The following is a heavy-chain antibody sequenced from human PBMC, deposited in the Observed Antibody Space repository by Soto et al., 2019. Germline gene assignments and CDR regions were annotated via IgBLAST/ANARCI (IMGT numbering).Heavy chain of an antibody. D-gene: IGHD3-22*01. CDR2: IYHTGST. V-gene: IGHV4-30-4*01. CDR1: GGSVTSVDYY. J-gene: IGHJ5*02. Sequence: PSETLAFTCTVSGGSVTSVDYYWSWIRQPPGRGLEWIGYIYHTGSTYYNPSLKSRATISIDTSKNQFSLKLSPVAAADTAVYYCAREGGKYFDSTRYWYNWIDPWGQGTLVTVSS. CDR3: AREGGKYFDSTRYWYNWIDP.